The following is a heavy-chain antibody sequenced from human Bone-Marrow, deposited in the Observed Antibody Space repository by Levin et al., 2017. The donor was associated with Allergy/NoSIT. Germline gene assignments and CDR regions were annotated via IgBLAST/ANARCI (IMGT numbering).Heavy chain of an antibody. V-gene: IGHV4-59*01. CDR3: ARDRSSGWPGSSDI. CDR1: GGSLSSYY. CDR2: IYYSGTT. D-gene: IGHD6-19*01. Sequence: PSETLSLTCTVSGGSLSSYYWNWIRQPPGKGLEWIGYIYYSGTTNYNPSLKSRVTISVDTSKNHFSLNVSSVTAADTAVYYCARDRSSGWPGSSDIWGQGTMVTVS. J-gene: IGHJ3*02.